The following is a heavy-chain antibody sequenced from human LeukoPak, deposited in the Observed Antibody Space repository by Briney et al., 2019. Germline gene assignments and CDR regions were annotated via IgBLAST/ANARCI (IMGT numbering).Heavy chain of an antibody. CDR1: GFTFSNYW. J-gene: IGHJ3*02. CDR3: ARDRGGSASNGFDAFDI. Sequence: GGSLRLSCAASGFTFSNYWMNSVRPAPGKGLEWVANIKQDGGEKSYVDSVKGRFTISRDNAKNTLHLQRYSLRAEDTAVYYCARDRGGSASNGFDAFDIWGQGTMVTVSS. D-gene: IGHD3-10*01. CDR2: IKQDGGEK. V-gene: IGHV3-7*01.